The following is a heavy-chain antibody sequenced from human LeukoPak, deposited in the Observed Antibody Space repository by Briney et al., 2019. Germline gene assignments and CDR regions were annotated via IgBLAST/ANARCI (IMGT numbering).Heavy chain of an antibody. V-gene: IGHV2-5*02. CDR3: AHQKLELTINNWFDP. CDR2: IYWDDDK. D-gene: IGHD1-7*01. CDR1: GFSLSTSGVG. J-gene: IGHJ5*02. Sequence: SGPTLVKPTQTLTLTCTFSGFSLSTSGVGVGWIRQPPGKALEWLALIYWDDDKRYSPSLKSRLTITKDTSKNQVVLTMTNMDPVDTATYYCAHQKLELTINNWFDPWGQGTLVTVSS.